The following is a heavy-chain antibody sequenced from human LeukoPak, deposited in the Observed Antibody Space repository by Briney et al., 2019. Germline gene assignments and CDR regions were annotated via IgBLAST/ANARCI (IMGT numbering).Heavy chain of an antibody. V-gene: IGHV4-31*03. CDR3: ATAEWEYFYFDS. D-gene: IGHD1-26*01. CDR2: ASYSGGT. J-gene: IGHJ4*02. Sequence: SETLSLTCSVSGGSVTGGGYYWSWILQHPGKGLEWIGFASYSGGTYYNPSLMSRITISVDRSQNQFSLRMRDVTAADTAVYFCATAEWEYFYFDSWGQGALVAVSS. CDR1: GGSVTGGGYY.